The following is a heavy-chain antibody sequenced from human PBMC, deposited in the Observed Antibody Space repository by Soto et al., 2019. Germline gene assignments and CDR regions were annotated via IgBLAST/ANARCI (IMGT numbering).Heavy chain of an antibody. CDR3: ARSRAGYFDY. V-gene: IGHV4-59*01. Sequence: SETLSLTCTVSGASISSYYWSWIRQLPGKGLEWIGYIYYSGSTNYNPSLKSRVTISLDTSKNQFSLKLSSVTAADTAVYYCARSRAGYFDYWGQGTLVTVYS. D-gene: IGHD3-9*01. J-gene: IGHJ4*02. CDR1: GASISSYY. CDR2: IYYSGST.